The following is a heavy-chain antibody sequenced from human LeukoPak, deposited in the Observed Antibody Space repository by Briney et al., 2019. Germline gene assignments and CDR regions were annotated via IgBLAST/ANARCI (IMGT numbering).Heavy chain of an antibody. CDR2: IYASGST. CDR3: ARGTSYRWQQLASFDS. Sequence: SETLSLTCTVSGGSVSSGNYHWSWIRQSAGEGLEWIGRIYASGSTNYKPSLNSRVTISLDTSKNQFSLKLTSVTAADTAVYYCARGTSYRWQQLASFDSWGQGTLVTVSS. J-gene: IGHJ4*02. V-gene: IGHV4-61*02. CDR1: GGSVSSGNYH. D-gene: IGHD6-13*01.